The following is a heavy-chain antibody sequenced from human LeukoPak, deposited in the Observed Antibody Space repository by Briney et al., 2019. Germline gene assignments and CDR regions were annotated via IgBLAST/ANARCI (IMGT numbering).Heavy chain of an antibody. CDR2: IYYSGST. V-gene: IGHV4-59*01. CDR1: GGSISSYY. Sequence: SETLSLTCTVSGGSISSYYWSWIRPPPGKGLEWTGYIYYSGSTNYNPSLKSRVPISVDTSKNQFSLKLSSVTAADTVVYYCARETAMAFEWGQGTLVTVSS. J-gene: IGHJ4*02. D-gene: IGHD2-21*02. CDR3: ARETAMAFE.